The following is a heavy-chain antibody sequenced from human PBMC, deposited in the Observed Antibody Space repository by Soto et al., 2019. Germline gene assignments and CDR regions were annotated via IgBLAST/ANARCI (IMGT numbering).Heavy chain of an antibody. Sequence: QVQLQESGPGLAKPSQTLSLTCTVSGASLSSGGYYWTWIRQAPGKALEWIGYIFHTGTTFYNPSLKSRVVMSIEKSDNQFSLNLRSVTAADTAVYYCARGLGYDSNGRFLAAFDVWGQGTMVTVSS. CDR2: IFHTGTT. J-gene: IGHJ3*01. CDR1: GASLSSGGYY. D-gene: IGHD3-22*01. CDR3: ARGLGYDSNGRFLAAFDV. V-gene: IGHV4-31*03.